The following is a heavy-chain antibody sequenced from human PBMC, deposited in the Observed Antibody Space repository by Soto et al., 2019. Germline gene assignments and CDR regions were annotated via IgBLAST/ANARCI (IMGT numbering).Heavy chain of an antibody. V-gene: IGHV4-61*08. CDR1: SGSVRSGAYY. D-gene: IGHD5-12*01. Sequence: QVPLQESGPGLVKPSETLSLTCTVSSGSVRSGAYYWSWIRQPPGKGLEWIGYVYYSGSTNYNPSLESRVTISLDSSTNQFSLKLSSVTAADTAVYYCARNVVDGGYFLAADDWGQGTLVTVSS. CDR2: VYYSGST. CDR3: ARNVVDGGYFLAADD. J-gene: IGHJ4*02.